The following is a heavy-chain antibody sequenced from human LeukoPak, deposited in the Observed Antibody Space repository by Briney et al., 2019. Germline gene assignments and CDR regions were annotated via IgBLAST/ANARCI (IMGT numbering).Heavy chain of an antibody. D-gene: IGHD3-10*01. Sequence: ASVKVSCKASGYTFTGYYMHWVRQAPGQGLEWMGWINPNSGGTNYAQKFQGRVTMTRGTSISTAYMELSRLRSDDTAVYYCARNWITMVRGVIPDAFDIWGQGTMVTVSS. V-gene: IGHV1-2*02. CDR3: ARNWITMVRGVIPDAFDI. J-gene: IGHJ3*02. CDR1: GYTFTGYY. CDR2: INPNSGGT.